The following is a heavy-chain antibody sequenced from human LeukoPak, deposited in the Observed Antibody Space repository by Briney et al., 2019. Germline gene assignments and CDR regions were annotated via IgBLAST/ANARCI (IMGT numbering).Heavy chain of an antibody. V-gene: IGHV1-69*13. Sequence: SVKVSCKASGGTFISYAISWVRQAPGQGLEWMGGIIPIFGTANYAQKFQGRVTITADESTSTAYMELSSLRSEDTAVYYCATKHYDILTGYIETYYYYGMDVWGQGTTVTVSS. CDR1: GGTFISYA. CDR3: ATKHYDILTGYIETYYYYGMDV. J-gene: IGHJ6*02. CDR2: IIPIFGTA. D-gene: IGHD3-9*01.